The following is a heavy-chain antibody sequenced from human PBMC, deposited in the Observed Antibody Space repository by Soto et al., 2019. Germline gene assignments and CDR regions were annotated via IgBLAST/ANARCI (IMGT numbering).Heavy chain of an antibody. V-gene: IGHV4-59*08. CDR2: IYYSGST. J-gene: IGHJ5*02. CDR3: ARHFLRFGELLSGYNWFDP. D-gene: IGHD3-10*01. CDR1: GGSISSYY. Sequence: SETLSLTCTVSGGSISSYYWSWIRQPPGKGLEWIGYIYYSGSTNYNPSLKSRVTISVDTSKNQFSLKLSSVTAADTAVYYCARHFLRFGELLSGYNWFDPWGQGTLVTVSS.